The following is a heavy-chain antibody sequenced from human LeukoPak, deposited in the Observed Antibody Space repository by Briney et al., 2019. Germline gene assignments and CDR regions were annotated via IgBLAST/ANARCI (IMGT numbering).Heavy chain of an antibody. CDR3: ARHQGAVAGIDYFDY. V-gene: IGHV4-39*01. D-gene: IGHD6-19*01. CDR2: IYYSGST. CDR1: GGSISSSSYY. Sequence: SETLSLTCTVSGGSISSSSYYWGWIRQPPGKGLEWIGSIYYSGSTYYNPSLKSRVTISVDTSKNQFSLKLSSVTAADTAVYYCARHQGAVAGIDYFDYWGQGTLVTVSS. J-gene: IGHJ4*02.